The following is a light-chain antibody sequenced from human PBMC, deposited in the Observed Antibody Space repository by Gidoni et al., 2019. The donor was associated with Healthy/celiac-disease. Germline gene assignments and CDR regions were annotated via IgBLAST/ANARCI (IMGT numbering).Light chain of an antibody. CDR3: QQYYSYPRS. V-gene: IGKV1-8*01. J-gene: IGKJ2*03. CDR2: AAS. CDR1: QGISSY. Sequence: AIRMTQSPSSFSASTGDRVTITSRASQGISSYLAWYQQKPGQAPKLLIYAASTLQSGVPSRFSGSGSGTDFTLTISCLQSEDFATYYCQQYYSYPRSFGQGTKLEIK.